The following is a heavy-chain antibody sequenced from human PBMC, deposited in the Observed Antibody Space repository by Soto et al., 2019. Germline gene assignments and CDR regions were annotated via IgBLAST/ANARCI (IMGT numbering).Heavy chain of an antibody. CDR2: ISSSSSYT. CDR1: GFTFSDYY. D-gene: IGHD3-10*01. V-gene: IGHV3-11*05. Sequence: GGSLRLSCAASGFTFSDYYMSWIRQAPGKGLEWVSYISSSSSYTNYADSVKGRFTISRDNAKNSLYLQMNSLRAEDTAVYYCARDSAYYYGSGPVAYWGQGTLVTVSS. J-gene: IGHJ4*02. CDR3: ARDSAYYYGSGPVAY.